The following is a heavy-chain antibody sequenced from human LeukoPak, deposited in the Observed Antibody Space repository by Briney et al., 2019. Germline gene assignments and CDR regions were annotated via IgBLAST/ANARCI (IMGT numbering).Heavy chain of an antibody. D-gene: IGHD6-19*01. CDR3: ARFSSGPGANHEFDY. Sequence: SETLSLTCTVSGGSISSYYWSWIRQPPGKGLEWIGYIYYSGSTNYNPSLKSRVTISVDTSKNQFSLKLSSVTAADTAVYYCARFSSGPGANHEFDYWGQGTLVTVSS. V-gene: IGHV4-59*01. J-gene: IGHJ4*02. CDR2: IYYSGST. CDR1: GGSISSYY.